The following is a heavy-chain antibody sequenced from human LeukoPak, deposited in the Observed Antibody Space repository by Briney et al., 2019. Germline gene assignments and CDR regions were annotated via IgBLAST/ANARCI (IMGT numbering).Heavy chain of an antibody. CDR3: ARDRQDSSGYYRG. V-gene: IGHV1-69*04. Sequence: SVKVSCKASGGTFSSYTISWVRQAPGQGLEWMGRIIPILGIANYAQKFQGRVTITAEKSTSTAYMELSSLRSEDTAVYYCARDRQDSSGYYRGWGQGTLVTVSS. D-gene: IGHD3-22*01. CDR2: IIPILGIA. CDR1: GGTFSSYT. J-gene: IGHJ4*02.